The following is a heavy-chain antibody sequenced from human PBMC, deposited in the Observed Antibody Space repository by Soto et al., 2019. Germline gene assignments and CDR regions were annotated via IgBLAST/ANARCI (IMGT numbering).Heavy chain of an antibody. D-gene: IGHD1-26*01. V-gene: IGHV4-59*01. Sequence: SETLSLTCSVSGGSISSYYWSWIRQPPGKGLEWIGYIYYSGSTNYNPSLKSRVTISVDTSKNQFSLKLSSVTAADTAVYYCARVQSYNFDYWGQGTLVTVYS. J-gene: IGHJ4*02. CDR2: IYYSGST. CDR3: ARVQSYNFDY. CDR1: GGSISSYY.